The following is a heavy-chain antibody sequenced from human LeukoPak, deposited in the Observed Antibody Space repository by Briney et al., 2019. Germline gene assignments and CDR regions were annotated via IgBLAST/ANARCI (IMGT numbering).Heavy chain of an antibody. Sequence: SETLSLTCTVSGGSISSSSYYWGWIRQPPGKGLEWIGSIYYSGSTYYNPSLKSRVTISVDTSKNQFSLKLSSVTAADTAVYYCARSGTVAGHNWFDPWGQGTLVTVSS. CDR2: IYYSGST. J-gene: IGHJ5*02. CDR3: ARSGTVAGHNWFDP. V-gene: IGHV4-39*07. D-gene: IGHD6-19*01. CDR1: GGSISSSSYY.